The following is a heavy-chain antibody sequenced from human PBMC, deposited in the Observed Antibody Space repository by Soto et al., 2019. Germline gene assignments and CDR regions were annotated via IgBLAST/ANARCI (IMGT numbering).Heavy chain of an antibody. J-gene: IGHJ4*02. V-gene: IGHV1-8*01. CDR2: MNPNSGNT. CDR1: GYTFSTYD. Sequence: QVQLVQSGAAVKKPGASVKVSCKASGYTFSTYDIDWVRLATGQGLEWMGSMNPNSGNTEYAPKFQGRVTMTRDTSISTAYMELSSLRSEDTAIYYCARTMGGIASAGYDYWGQGTLVTVSS. CDR3: ARTMGGIASAGYDY. D-gene: IGHD6-13*01.